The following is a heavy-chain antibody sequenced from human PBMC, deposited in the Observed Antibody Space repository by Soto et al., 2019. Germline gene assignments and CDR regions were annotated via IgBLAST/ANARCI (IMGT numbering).Heavy chain of an antibody. J-gene: IGHJ6*02. Sequence: SETLSLTCTVSGDSISSANYYWSWIRQTPGKGLEWIGHIFYSGTTYYNPSLKSRLTISVDTSKNHFSLRLTSVTAADTAVYYCARDLWVEPELYYYGMDVWGQGTTVTVSS. D-gene: IGHD1-1*01. CDR1: GDSISSANYY. CDR2: IFYSGTT. V-gene: IGHV4-30-4*01. CDR3: ARDLWVEPELYYYGMDV.